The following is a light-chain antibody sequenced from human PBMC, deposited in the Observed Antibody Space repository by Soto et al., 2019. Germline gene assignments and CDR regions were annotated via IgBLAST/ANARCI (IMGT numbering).Light chain of an antibody. CDR3: QQYNSYSQT. Sequence: DIQLTQSPSFLSASVGDRVTITCRASQGISSYLVWYQQKPGKAPKLLIYDASSLESGVPSRFSGSGSGTEFTLTISSLQPDDFATYYCQQYNSYSQTFGQGTKVDIK. J-gene: IGKJ1*01. CDR1: QGISSY. CDR2: DAS. V-gene: IGKV1-9*01.